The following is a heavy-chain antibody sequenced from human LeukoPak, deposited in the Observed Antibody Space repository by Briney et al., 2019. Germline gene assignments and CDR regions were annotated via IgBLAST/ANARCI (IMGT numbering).Heavy chain of an antibody. J-gene: IGHJ6*03. CDR2: IYTSGST. CDR3: ARSVAGTHYYYYYMDV. Sequence: SETLSLTCTVSGGSISSYYWSWIRQPAGKGLEWIGRIYTSGSTNYNPSLKSRVTMSVDTSKNQFSPKLSSVTAADTAVYYYARSVAGTHYYYYYMDVWGKGTTVTVSS. D-gene: IGHD6-19*01. CDR1: GGSISSYY. V-gene: IGHV4-4*07.